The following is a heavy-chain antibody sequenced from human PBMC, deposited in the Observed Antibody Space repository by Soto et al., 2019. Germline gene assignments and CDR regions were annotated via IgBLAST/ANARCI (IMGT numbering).Heavy chain of an antibody. CDR1: GFTFSSYS. CDR3: AREGWCSSTSCYTD. V-gene: IGHV3-21*01. CDR2: ISSSSSYI. Sequence: EVQLVESGGGLVKPGGSLRLSCAASGFTFSSYSMNWVRQAPGKGLEWVSSISSSSSYIYYADSVKGRFTISRDNAKNSLYLQMNSLRAEDTAVYYCAREGWCSSTSCYTDWGQGTLVTVSS. D-gene: IGHD2-2*01. J-gene: IGHJ4*02.